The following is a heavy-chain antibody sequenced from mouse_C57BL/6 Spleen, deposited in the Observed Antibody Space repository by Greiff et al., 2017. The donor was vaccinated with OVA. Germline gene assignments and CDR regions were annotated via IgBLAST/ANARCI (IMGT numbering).Heavy chain of an antibody. CDR1: EYEFPSHD. D-gene: IGHD2-1*01. Sequence: DVQLVESGGGLVQPGESLKLSCESNEYEFPSHDMSWVRKTPEKRLELVAAINSDGGSTYYPDTMERRFIISRDNTKKTLYLQMSSLRSEDTALYYCARRGSTMVTPWFAYWGQGTLVTVSA. CDR2: INSDGGST. CDR3: ARRGSTMVTPWFAY. J-gene: IGHJ3*01. V-gene: IGHV5-2*01.